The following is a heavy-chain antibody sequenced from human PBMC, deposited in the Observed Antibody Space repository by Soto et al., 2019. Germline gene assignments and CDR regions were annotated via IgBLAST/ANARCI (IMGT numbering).Heavy chain of an antibody. D-gene: IGHD5-18*01. V-gene: IGHV4-4*07. CDR3: ASTTAMARGYFDY. J-gene: IGHJ4*02. Sequence: SETLSLTRTVSCGSISSYYWIWIRQPAGKGLEWIGRSYTSVSTNYNPSLKSRVTMSEDTSKNQFSLKLSSVTAADTAVYYCASTTAMARGYFDYWGQGTLVTVSS. CDR1: CGSISSYY. CDR2: SYTSVST.